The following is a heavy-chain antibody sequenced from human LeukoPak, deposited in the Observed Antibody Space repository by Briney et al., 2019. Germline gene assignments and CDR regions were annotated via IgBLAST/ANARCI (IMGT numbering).Heavy chain of an antibody. CDR2: ISYDGSNK. J-gene: IGHJ5*02. V-gene: IGHV3-30*18. CDR3: AKELGGYSYGLRNNWFDP. CDR1: GFTFSSDG. D-gene: IGHD5-18*01. Sequence: GRSLRLSCAASGFTFSSDGMRSGRQAPGKGLEWVAVISYDGSNKYYADSVKGRFTISRDNSKNTLYLQMNSLRAEDTAVYYCAKELGGYSYGLRNNWFDPWGQGTLVTVSS.